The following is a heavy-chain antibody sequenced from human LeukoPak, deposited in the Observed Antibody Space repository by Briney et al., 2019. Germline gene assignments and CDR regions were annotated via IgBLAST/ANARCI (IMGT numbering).Heavy chain of an antibody. CDR1: GYTFTDYY. V-gene: IGHV1-2*06. Sequence: GASIKLSCKASGYTFTDYYMHWVRQAPGQGLQWMGRINPKTGGTNYAQKFQDRVTMTGDTSISTAYMELSGLRSDDTAVYCWARRVQTTGVFDYWGQGTLVTVSS. CDR3: ARRVQTTGVFDY. CDR2: INPKTGGT. J-gene: IGHJ4*02. D-gene: IGHD2-8*01.